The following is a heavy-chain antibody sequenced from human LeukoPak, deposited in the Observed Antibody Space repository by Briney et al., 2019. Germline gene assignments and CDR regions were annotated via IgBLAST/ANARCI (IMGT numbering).Heavy chain of an antibody. J-gene: IGHJ6*03. CDR1: GFSFSTYG. D-gene: IGHD6-13*01. Sequence: GGSLRLSRVASGFSFSTYGMHWVRQAPGKGLEWVAVISYDGSNKYYADSVKGRFTISRDNSKNTLYLQMNSLRAEDTAVYYCAKDRGSSSWYPYYMDVWGKGTTVTVSS. CDR2: ISYDGSNK. V-gene: IGHV3-30*18. CDR3: AKDRGSSSWYPYYMDV.